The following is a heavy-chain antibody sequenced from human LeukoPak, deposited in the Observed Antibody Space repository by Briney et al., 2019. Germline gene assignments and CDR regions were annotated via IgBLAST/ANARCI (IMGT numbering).Heavy chain of an antibody. CDR1: GFTFSSYW. V-gene: IGHV3-7*01. Sequence: GGSLRLSCAASGFTFSSYWMSWVRQAPGKGLEWVANIKQDGSEKYYVDSVKGRFTISRDNAKNSLYLQMNSLRAEDTAVYYCARVFMSSVAAGMYYFDYWGQGTLVTVSS. CDR2: IKQDGSEK. CDR3: ARVFMSSVAAGMYYFDY. D-gene: IGHD6-13*01. J-gene: IGHJ4*02.